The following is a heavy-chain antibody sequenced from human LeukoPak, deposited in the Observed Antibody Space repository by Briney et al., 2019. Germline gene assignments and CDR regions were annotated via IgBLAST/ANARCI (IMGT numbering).Heavy chain of an antibody. J-gene: IGHJ4*02. CDR1: GGSFSGYY. CDR3: ARDFGYGDYFFDD. D-gene: IGHD4-17*01. CDR2: INPSRNT. V-gene: IGHV4-34*01. Sequence: SETLSLTCAVFGGSFSGYYWNWIRQPPGKGLEWIGQINPSRNTNYNPSLKSRVTISVDTSKKQFSLKLSSVTAADTAVYYCARDFGYGDYFFDDWGQGTLVTVSS.